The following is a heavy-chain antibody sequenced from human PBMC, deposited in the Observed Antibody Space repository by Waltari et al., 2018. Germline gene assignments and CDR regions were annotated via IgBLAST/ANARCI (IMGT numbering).Heavy chain of an antibody. CDR1: GGSFSGYF. CDR2: INRDGSD. J-gene: IGHJ6*02. CDR3: ARVGDYHGSGRFGLDV. Sequence: QVQLQQWGAGLLKPSETLSLTCAVYGGSFSGYFWSWIRQSPGRGLAWIGQINRDGSDNVNPSLKRRVAMTVGTRRSQVSLRLSSVTAADAAVYYCARVGDYHGSGRFGLDVWGQGTRVTVSS. D-gene: IGHD3-10*01. V-gene: IGHV4-34*01.